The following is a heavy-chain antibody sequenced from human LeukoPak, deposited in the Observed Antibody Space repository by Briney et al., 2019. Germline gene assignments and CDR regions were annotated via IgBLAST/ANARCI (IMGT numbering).Heavy chain of an antibody. CDR3: ARDDHYDFWSGYIVY. CDR1: GGSISSGDYY. D-gene: IGHD3-3*01. V-gene: IGHV4-61*08. CDR2: IYYSGST. J-gene: IGHJ4*02. Sequence: SETLSLTCTVSGGSISSGDYYWSWVRQPPGKGLEWIGYIYYSGSTNYNPSLKSRVTMSVDTSKNQFSLKLSSVTAADTAVYYCARDDHYDFWSGYIVYWGQGTLVTVSS.